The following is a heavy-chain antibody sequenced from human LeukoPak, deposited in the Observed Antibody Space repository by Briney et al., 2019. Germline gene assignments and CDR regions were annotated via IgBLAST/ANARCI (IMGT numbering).Heavy chain of an antibody. Sequence: GVLRLSCTTSGFTFGDYAMSWFRQAPGKGLEWVGFIRSKAYGGTTEYAASVKGRFSISRDDSKSIAYLQMNSLRIEDTAVYYCTRNRGYNYGYSDYWGQGTLVTVSS. D-gene: IGHD5-18*01. CDR3: TRNRGYNYGYSDY. CDR1: GFTFGDYA. J-gene: IGHJ4*02. CDR2: IRSKAYGGTT. V-gene: IGHV3-49*03.